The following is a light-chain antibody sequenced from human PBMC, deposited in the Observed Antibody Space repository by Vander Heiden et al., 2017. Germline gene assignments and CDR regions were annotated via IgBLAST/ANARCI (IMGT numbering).Light chain of an antibody. CDR2: QDN. CDR1: GLGDKY. J-gene: IGLJ3*02. CDR3: QAWDNNIML. V-gene: IGLV3-1*01. Sequence: SYEPTKPPSVPVSPGQTARITCSGDGLGDKYACWYLQKPAQSPVLVIYQDNRRPSGIPERFSGSTSPNTATLTISGTQPMDEADYYCQAWDNNIMLFGGGTKLTVL.